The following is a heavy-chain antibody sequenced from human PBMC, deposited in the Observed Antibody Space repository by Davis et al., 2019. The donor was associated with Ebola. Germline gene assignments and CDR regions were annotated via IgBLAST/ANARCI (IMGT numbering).Heavy chain of an antibody. CDR1: SYTFTSYD. CDR3: ARDSSGWYWFDP. V-gene: IGHV1-3*01. J-gene: IGHJ5*02. D-gene: IGHD6-19*01. CDR2: INAGNGNT. Sequence: ASSLVSCWASSYTFTSYDMHWLRSPPRQRLEWMGWINAGNGNTKYSQKFQGRVTITRDTSASTAYMELSSLRSEDTAVYYCARDSSGWYWFDPWGQGTLVTVSS.